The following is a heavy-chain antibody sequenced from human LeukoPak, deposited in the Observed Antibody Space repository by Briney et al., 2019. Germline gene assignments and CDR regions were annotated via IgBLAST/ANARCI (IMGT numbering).Heavy chain of an antibody. D-gene: IGHD3-10*01. Sequence: ASVKVSCKASGYTFTSYYMHWVRQAPGQGLEWMGIINPSGGSTSYAQKFQGRVTMTRDMSTSTAYMELSRLRSDDTAVYYCAREDGELVPSFDYWGQGTLVTVSS. V-gene: IGHV1-46*01. CDR1: GYTFTSYY. CDR2: INPSGGST. CDR3: AREDGELVPSFDY. J-gene: IGHJ4*02.